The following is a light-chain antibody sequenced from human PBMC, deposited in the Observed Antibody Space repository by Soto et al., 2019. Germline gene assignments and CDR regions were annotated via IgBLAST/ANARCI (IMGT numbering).Light chain of an antibody. CDR3: QQYGSSPPIT. Sequence: EIVLTHSPGTLSLSPWERATLSCRASQSVTSNYLAWYQQKPGQAPRLLIYGASSRATGIPDRFSGSGSGTDFTLTISRLEPEDFAVYYCQQYGSSPPITFGQGTRLEIK. CDR2: GAS. J-gene: IGKJ5*01. V-gene: IGKV3-20*01. CDR1: QSVTSNY.